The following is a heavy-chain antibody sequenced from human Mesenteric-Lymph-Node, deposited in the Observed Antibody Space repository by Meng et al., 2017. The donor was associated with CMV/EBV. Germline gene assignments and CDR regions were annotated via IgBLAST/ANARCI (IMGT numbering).Heavy chain of an antibody. D-gene: IGHD2-21*02. V-gene: IGHV3-74*01. Sequence: GGSLRLSCTASGFTFRSHWMHWVRQVPGQGLVWVSRVNIDWSATTYADSVKGRFTISRDNAKNTLYLQMNGLSAEDTAVYYCSIHNGDRYYFDYWGQGLLVTVSS. CDR3: SIHNGDRYYFDY. J-gene: IGHJ4*02. CDR2: VNIDWSAT. CDR1: GFTFRSHW.